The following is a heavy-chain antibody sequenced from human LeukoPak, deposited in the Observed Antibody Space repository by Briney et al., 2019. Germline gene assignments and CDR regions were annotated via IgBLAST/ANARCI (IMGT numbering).Heavy chain of an antibody. Sequence: SGPTLVNPTQTLTLTCTFSGFSLTTSGVGVGWIRQPPGKALEWLALIYWNDNKHYSPSLKNRLTITKDTSKNQVVLTMTNMDPVDTATYYCTHSLRASNWGSGYYWGQGTLVTVSS. J-gene: IGHJ4*02. CDR3: THSLRASNWGSGYY. CDR2: IYWNDNK. D-gene: IGHD7-27*01. V-gene: IGHV2-5*01. CDR1: GFSLTTSGVG.